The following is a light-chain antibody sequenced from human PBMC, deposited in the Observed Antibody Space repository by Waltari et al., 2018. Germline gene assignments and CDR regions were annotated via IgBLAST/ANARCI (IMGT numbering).Light chain of an antibody. Sequence: DIQMTQSPSSLSASVGDRVTITCQASQDISNFLNWYQQKPGGAPKLLIYESTNLETWVPSRFSASGSGTYFTVTISSLQPEDIGTYYCQQFEDVPITFGQGTRLDIK. CDR2: EST. CDR1: QDISNF. CDR3: QQFEDVPIT. V-gene: IGKV1-33*01. J-gene: IGKJ5*01.